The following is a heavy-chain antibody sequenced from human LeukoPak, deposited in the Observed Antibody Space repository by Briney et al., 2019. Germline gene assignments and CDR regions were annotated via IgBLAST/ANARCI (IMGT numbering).Heavy chain of an antibody. CDR3: AREGHWGYSYGIFDY. V-gene: IGHV3-7*01. J-gene: IGHJ4*02. Sequence: PGGSLGLSCAASGFTFSSYWMSWVRQAPGKGLEWVANIKQDGSEKYYVDSVKGRFTISRDNAKNSLYLQMNSLRAEDTAVYYCAREGHWGYSYGIFDYWGQGTLVTVSS. D-gene: IGHD5-18*01. CDR1: GFTFSSYW. CDR2: IKQDGSEK.